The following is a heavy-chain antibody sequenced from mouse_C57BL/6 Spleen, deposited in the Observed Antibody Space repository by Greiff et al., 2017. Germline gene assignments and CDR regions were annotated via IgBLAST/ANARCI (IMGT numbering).Heavy chain of an antibody. Sequence: QVQLQQPGAELVMPGASVKLSCKASGYTFTSYWMHWVKQRPGQGLEWIGDIDPSDSSTNYNQKFKGKSTLTVDKSSSTSYMQLSSLTSEDSAVYYCARSPYAMDYWGQGTSVTVSS. V-gene: IGHV1-69*01. CDR3: ARSPYAMDY. CDR1: GYTFTSYW. CDR2: IDPSDSST. J-gene: IGHJ4*01.